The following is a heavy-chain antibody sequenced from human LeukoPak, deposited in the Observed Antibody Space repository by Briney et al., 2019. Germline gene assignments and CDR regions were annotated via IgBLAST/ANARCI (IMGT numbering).Heavy chain of an antibody. CDR3: ARTRYYYNSRSYGAPYYFDY. D-gene: IGHD3-10*01. Sequence: PSETLSLTCAVSSGSIFSSNWWSWVRQPPGKGLEWIGEIYHSGSTNYNPSLKSRVTISVDTSKNQFSLKLSSVTAADTAVYYCARTRYYYNSRSYGAPYYFDYWGQGTLVTVSS. J-gene: IGHJ4*02. CDR2: IYHSGST. V-gene: IGHV4-4*02. CDR1: SGSIFSSNW.